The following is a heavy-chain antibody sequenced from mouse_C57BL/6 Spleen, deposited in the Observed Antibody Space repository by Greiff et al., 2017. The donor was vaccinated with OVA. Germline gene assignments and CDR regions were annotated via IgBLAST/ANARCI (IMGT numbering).Heavy chain of an antibody. Sequence: EVQRVESGGDLVKPGGSLKLSCAASGFTFSSYGMSWVRQTPDKRLEWVATISSGGSYTYYPDSVKGRFTISRDNAKNTLYLQMSSLKSEDTAMDYCARHTYSNGAMDDWGQGTSVTVSS. CDR1: GFTFSSYG. J-gene: IGHJ4*01. CDR3: ARHTYSNGAMDD. CDR2: ISSGGSYT. V-gene: IGHV5-6*01. D-gene: IGHD2-5*01.